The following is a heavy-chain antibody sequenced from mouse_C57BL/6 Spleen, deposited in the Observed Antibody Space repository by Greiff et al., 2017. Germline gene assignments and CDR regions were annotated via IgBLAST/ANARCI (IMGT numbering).Heavy chain of an antibody. CDR3: ARTDGYPTFFDY. CDR2: IYPGSGST. Sequence: VQLQQPGAELVKPGASVKMSCKASGYTFTSYWITWVKQRPGQGLEWIGDIYPGSGSTNYNEKFKSKATLTVDTSSSTAYMQLSSLASEDSAVYYCARTDGYPTFFDYWGQGTTLTVSS. CDR1: GYTFTSYW. D-gene: IGHD2-3*01. J-gene: IGHJ2*01. V-gene: IGHV1-55*01.